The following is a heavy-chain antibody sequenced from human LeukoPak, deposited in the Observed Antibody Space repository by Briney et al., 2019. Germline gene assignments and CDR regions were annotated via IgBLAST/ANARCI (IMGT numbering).Heavy chain of an antibody. CDR2: IKQDGSEK. CDR1: GFTFSSYW. Sequence: GGSLRLSCAASGFTFSSYWMSWVRQAPGKGLEWVANIKQDGSEKYYVDSVKGRFTISRDSAKNSLYLEMNSLRAEDTAVYYCARDRGIVVVAAPPLYYYGMDVWGQGTTVIVSS. V-gene: IGHV3-7*01. D-gene: IGHD2-21*02. J-gene: IGHJ6*02. CDR3: ARDRGIVVVAAPPLYYYGMDV.